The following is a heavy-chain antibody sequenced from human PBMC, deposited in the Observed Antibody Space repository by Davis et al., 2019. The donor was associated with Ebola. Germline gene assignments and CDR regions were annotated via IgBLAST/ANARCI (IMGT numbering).Heavy chain of an antibody. J-gene: IGHJ4*02. V-gene: IGHV4-39*01. CDR2: IYYSGST. Sequence: SQTLSLTCAVYGGSFSSYYWGWIRQPPGKGLEWIGSIYYSGSTYYNPSLKSRVTISVDTSKNQFSLKLSSVTAADTAVYYCARQLLWFGELLTPHYFDYWGQGTLVTVSS. CDR1: GGSFSSYY. D-gene: IGHD3-10*01. CDR3: ARQLLWFGELLTPHYFDY.